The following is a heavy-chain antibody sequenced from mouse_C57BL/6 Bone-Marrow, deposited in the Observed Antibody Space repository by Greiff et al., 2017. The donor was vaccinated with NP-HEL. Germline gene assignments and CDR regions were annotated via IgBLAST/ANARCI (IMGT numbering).Heavy chain of an antibody. Sequence: EVQLQQSGPELVKPGASVKISCKASGYTFTDYYMNWVKQSPGKSLEWIGDINPNNGGTSYNQTFKGKSTLTVDKSSSTAYMELRSLTSEYSAVYYCARGGITTEVDMDYWGQGTSVTVSS. CDR1: GYTFTDYY. J-gene: IGHJ4*01. V-gene: IGHV1-26*01. CDR2: INPNNGGT. CDR3: ARGGITTEVDMDY. D-gene: IGHD1-1*01.